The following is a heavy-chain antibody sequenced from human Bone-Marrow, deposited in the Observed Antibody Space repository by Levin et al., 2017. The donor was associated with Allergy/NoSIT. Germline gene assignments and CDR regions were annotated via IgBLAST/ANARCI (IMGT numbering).Heavy chain of an antibody. CDR2: IGTAGDT. D-gene: IGHD2-2*02. V-gene: IGHV3-13*01. J-gene: IGHJ6*02. CDR3: ARDEGVYCSSTSCYSGYGMDV. CDR1: GFTFSSYD. Sequence: GESLKISCAASGFTFSSYDMHWVRQATGKGLEWVSAIGTAGDTYYPGSVKGRFTISRENAKNSLYLQMNSLRAGDTAVYYCARDEGVYCSSTSCYSGYGMDVWGQGTTVTVSS.